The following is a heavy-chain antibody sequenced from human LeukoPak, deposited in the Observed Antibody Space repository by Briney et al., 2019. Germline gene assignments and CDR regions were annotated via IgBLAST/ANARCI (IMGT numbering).Heavy chain of an antibody. CDR3: ARGMYSSGWETPYYFDY. J-gene: IGHJ4*02. Sequence: SETLSLTCTVSGYSISSGYYWGWIRQPPGKGLEWIGSIYHSGSTYYNPSLKSRVTISVDTSKNQFSLKLSSVTAADTAVYYCARGMYSSGWETPYYFDYWGQGTLVTVSS. V-gene: IGHV4-38-2*02. D-gene: IGHD6-19*01. CDR1: GYSISSGYY. CDR2: IYHSGST.